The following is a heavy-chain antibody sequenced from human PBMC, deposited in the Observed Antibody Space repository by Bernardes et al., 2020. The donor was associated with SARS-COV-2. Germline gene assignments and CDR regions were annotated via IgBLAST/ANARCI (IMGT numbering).Heavy chain of an antibody. D-gene: IGHD2-2*01. CDR3: ARDAIRSTGRFDF. CDR2: VSTYKNTT. J-gene: IGHJ4*02. Sequence: ASVTVSCKASGYTFTNYGISWVRQAPGQGLEWMGWVSTYKNTTKYEEKFQGRITMTTHTSTGTAYMELRSLESDDTAVYYCARDAIRSTGRFDFGGQGTLGTVSS. CDR1: GYTFTNYG. V-gene: IGHV1-18*04.